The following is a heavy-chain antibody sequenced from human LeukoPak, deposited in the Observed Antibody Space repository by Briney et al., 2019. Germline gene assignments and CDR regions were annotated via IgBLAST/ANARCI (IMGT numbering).Heavy chain of an antibody. CDR2: IYYSRST. CDR1: GGSISSSSYY. D-gene: IGHD5-18*01. V-gene: IGHV4-39*01. J-gene: IGHJ4*02. CDR3: ARRTAMEIDY. Sequence: PSETLSLTCTVSGGSISSSSYYWSWIRQPPGKGLEWIGSIYYSRSTYYNPSLKSRVAISVDTSKNQFSLKLSSVTAADTAVYYCARRTAMEIDYWGQGTLVTVSS.